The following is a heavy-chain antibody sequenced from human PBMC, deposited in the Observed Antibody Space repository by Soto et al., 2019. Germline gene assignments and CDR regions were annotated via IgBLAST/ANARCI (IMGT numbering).Heavy chain of an antibody. CDR1: GGSIRSYY. D-gene: IGHD2-2*01. V-gene: IGHV4-4*07. CDR2: IYTSGTT. CDR3: ARAVYCTTANCWDDFHYYNIDV. Sequence: QVQLQQSGPGLVKPSETLSLTCTVSGGSIRSYYWSWIRQPAGKALEWIGRIYTSGTTNYNPSLKSRVTILLDTSKNQFSLDLSSVTDADTAVYYCARAVYCTTANCWDDFHYYNIDVWGQGTAVTVSS. J-gene: IGHJ6*02.